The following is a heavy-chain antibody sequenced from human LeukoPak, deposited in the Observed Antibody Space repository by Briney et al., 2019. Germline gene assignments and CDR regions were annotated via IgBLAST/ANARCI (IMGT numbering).Heavy chain of an antibody. CDR2: ISGSGTST. V-gene: IGHV3-23*01. D-gene: IGHD3-10*01. CDR3: ARDRVYASGSRDAFGI. J-gene: IGHJ3*02. Sequence: GGSLRLSCAASGFTFSSYAMSWVRQAPGTWLGWVSGISGSGTSTYHADSVKGRFTISRDNSKNTLYLQMNSLRAEDTAVYYCARDRVYASGSRDAFGIWGQGTMVAVSS. CDR1: GFTFSSYA.